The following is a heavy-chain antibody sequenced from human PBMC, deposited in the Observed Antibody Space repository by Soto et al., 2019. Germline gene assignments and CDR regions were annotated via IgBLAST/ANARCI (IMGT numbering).Heavy chain of an antibody. Sequence: SETLSLTCTVSGGSISSSCWSWIRQPPWKGLEWVAYLYNTGSTNSNPSLKIRLTISLDTSKSQFSLKLSSVTAAGTAVYSCDYDRLIDYWGQGTLVTVSS. D-gene: IGHD4-17*01. CDR2: LYNTGST. CDR1: GGSISSSC. V-gene: IGHV4-59*08. J-gene: IGHJ4*02. CDR3: DYDRLIDY.